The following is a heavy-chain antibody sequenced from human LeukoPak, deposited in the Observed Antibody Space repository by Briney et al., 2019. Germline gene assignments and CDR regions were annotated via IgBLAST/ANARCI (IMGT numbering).Heavy chain of an antibody. J-gene: IGHJ4*02. CDR2: IYYSGDT. V-gene: IGHV4-59*12. CDR1: RGSISGYS. Sequence: SEILSLTCTVSRGSISGYSWSWIRQSPGGGLEWIGYIYYSGDTAYNPSLRSRVTMSVDTSKNQFSLKLSSVTAADTAVYYCASTGIAVAGTQVDYWGQGTLVTVSS. CDR3: ASTGIAVAGTQVDY. D-gene: IGHD6-19*01.